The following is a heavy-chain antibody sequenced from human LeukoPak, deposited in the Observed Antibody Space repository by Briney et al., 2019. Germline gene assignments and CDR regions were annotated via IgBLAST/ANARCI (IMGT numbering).Heavy chain of an antibody. V-gene: IGHV3-30*04. CDR1: GFSFGNHA. CDR3: ARDGGVDY. D-gene: IGHD3-16*01. J-gene: IGHJ4*02. CDR2: TSYDGSRQ. Sequence: PGGSLRLSCAASGFSFGNHAMHWVRQAPGKGLEWLAVTSYDGSRQYYADSVKGRFTISRDNAKNSLYLQMNSLRAEDTAVYYCARDGGVDYWGQGTLVTVSS.